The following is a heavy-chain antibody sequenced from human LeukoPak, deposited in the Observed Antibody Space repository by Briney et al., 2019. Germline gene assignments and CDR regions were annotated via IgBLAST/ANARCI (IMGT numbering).Heavy chain of an antibody. D-gene: IGHD3-22*01. CDR2: INPSGGST. CDR3: ARVDSSGYYY. V-gene: IGHV1-46*01. J-gene: IGHJ4*02. CDR1: GYTFTSYY. Sequence: VASVKVSCKASGYTFTSYYMHWVRQAPGQGLEWMGIINPSGGSTSYAQKFQRRVTMTRDTSTSTVYMELSSLRSEDSAVYYCARVDSSGYYYWGQGTLVTVSS.